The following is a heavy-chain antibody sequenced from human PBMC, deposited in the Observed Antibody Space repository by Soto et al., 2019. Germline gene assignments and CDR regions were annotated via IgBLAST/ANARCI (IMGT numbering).Heavy chain of an antibody. V-gene: IGHV1-69*01. CDR3: ARSIAAAGMTDYYYYGMDV. D-gene: IGHD6-13*01. Sequence: QVQLVQSGAEVKKPGSSVKVSCKASGGTFSSYAISWVRQAPGHGLEWMEGIIPIFGTANYSQKFQGRVTITGDESTSTAYMELSSLRSEDTAVYYCARSIAAAGMTDYYYYGMDVWGQGTTVTVSS. J-gene: IGHJ6*02. CDR2: IIPIFGTA. CDR1: GGTFSSYA.